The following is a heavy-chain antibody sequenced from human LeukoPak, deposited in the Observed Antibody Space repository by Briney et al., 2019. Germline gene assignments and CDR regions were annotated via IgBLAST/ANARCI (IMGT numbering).Heavy chain of an antibody. Sequence: SVKVSCKASGVTFSSYAISWVRQAPGQGLEYMGSIIPIFGIANYAQKFQGRVTITADKSTSTAYMELSRLRSEDTAVYYCARDRDVTAISFSFAYWGQGTLVTVSS. V-gene: IGHV1-69*04. CDR1: GVTFSSYA. J-gene: IGHJ4*02. CDR3: ARDRDVTAISFSFAY. D-gene: IGHD2-21*02. CDR2: IIPIFGIA.